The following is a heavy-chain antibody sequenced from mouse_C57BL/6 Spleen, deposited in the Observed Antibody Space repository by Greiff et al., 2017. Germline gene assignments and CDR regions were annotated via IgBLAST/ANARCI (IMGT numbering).Heavy chain of an antibody. V-gene: IGHV5-17*01. CDR3: TSYYYGSGGYARDY. Sequence: EVKLMESGGGLVKPGGSLTLSCAASGFTFSDSGMHWVRQAPETGLEWVAYISSGSSTIYYADTVKGRFTISRDNATNTLFLQMTGLMSESTAIYYLTSYYYGSGGYARDYWGQGTSVTVSS. CDR1: GFTFSDSG. D-gene: IGHD1-1*01. CDR2: ISSGSSTI. J-gene: IGHJ4*01.